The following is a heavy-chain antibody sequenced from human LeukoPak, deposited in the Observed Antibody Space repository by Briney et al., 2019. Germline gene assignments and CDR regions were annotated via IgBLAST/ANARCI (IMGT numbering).Heavy chain of an antibody. CDR1: GYSVSSDYY. V-gene: IGHV4-38-2*01. CDR3: ARTYWAHDAFDI. D-gene: IGHD2-8*02. Sequence: SETLSLSCSVSGYSVSSDYYWGWIRQPPGKGLEWIGTVYHAGSNYNNPSLESRLTISMDTSKNQFSLKLTSVTVADTAVYYCARTYWAHDAFDIWGQGTMVTVSS. CDR2: VYHAGSN. J-gene: IGHJ3*02.